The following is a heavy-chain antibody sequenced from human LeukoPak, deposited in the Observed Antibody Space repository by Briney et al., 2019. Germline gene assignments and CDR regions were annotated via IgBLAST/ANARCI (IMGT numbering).Heavy chain of an antibody. D-gene: IGHD2-2*01. V-gene: IGHV3-30*18. J-gene: IGHJ5*01. CDR3: AKGPYCDSSSCYTIGSFDF. CDR1: GFTFSSYG. Sequence: GGSLRLSCAASGFTFSSYGMHWVRQAPGKGLEWVAVISYDGSNKYYADSVKGRFTISRDNSKNMIYLQIDSLRAEDTALYYCAKGPYCDSSSCYTIGSFDFWGQGTLVTVSS. CDR2: ISYDGSNK.